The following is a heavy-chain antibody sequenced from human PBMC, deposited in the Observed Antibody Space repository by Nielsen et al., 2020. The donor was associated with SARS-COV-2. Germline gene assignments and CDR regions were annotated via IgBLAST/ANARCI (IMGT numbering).Heavy chain of an antibody. J-gene: IGHJ4*02. D-gene: IGHD6-13*01. CDR3: TKGAQLGDY. V-gene: IGHV3-30*19. Sequence: GGSLRLSCAASGFMFSAYGMHWVRQAPGKGLEWMTIISYDGNEHYADSVKGRFTISTDLSNNTLYLQMNSLRVEDTAIYYCTKGAQLGDYWGQGTLVTVSS. CDR1: GFMFSAYG. CDR2: ISYDGNE.